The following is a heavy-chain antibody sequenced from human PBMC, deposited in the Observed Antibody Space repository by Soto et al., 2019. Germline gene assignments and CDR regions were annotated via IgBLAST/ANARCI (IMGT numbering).Heavy chain of an antibody. CDR1: GYTFTSYD. CDR3: ARDSHRGSYDILTGYYIKAFDI. D-gene: IGHD3-9*01. CDR2: MNPNSGNT. J-gene: IGHJ3*02. V-gene: IGHV1-8*01. Sequence: ASVKVSCKASGYTFTSYDINWVRQATGQGLEWMGWMNPNSGNTGYAQKFQGRVTMTRNTSISTAYMELSSLRSEDTAVYYCARDSHRGSYDILTGYYIKAFDIWGQGTMVTVSS.